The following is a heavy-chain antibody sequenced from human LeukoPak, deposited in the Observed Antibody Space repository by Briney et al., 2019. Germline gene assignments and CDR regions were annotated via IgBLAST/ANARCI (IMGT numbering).Heavy chain of an antibody. J-gene: IGHJ6*02. CDR1: GFTFSDYY. CDR2: ISSSSSYT. D-gene: IGHD2-2*01. V-gene: IGHV3-11*06. CDR3: ARAQESTLYGMDV. Sequence: GWSLRLSCAASGFTFSDYYMSWIRQAPGKGLEWVSYISSSSSYTNYADSVKGRFTISRDNAKNSLYLQMNSLRAEDTAVYYCARAQESTLYGMDVWGQGTTVTVSS.